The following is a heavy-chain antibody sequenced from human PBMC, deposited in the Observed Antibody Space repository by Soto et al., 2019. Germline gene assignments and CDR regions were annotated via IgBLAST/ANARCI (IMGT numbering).Heavy chain of an antibody. Sequence: PGGSLRLSCAASGFTFSNYGMHWVRQAPGKGLEWVSYISSSSSTIYYADSVKGRFTISRDNAKNSLYLQMNSLRAEDTAVYYCARDPSIVLVPAATYYYYYYGMDVWGQGTTVTVSS. CDR3: ARDPSIVLVPAATYYYYYYGMDV. D-gene: IGHD2-2*01. J-gene: IGHJ6*02. V-gene: IGHV3-48*04. CDR1: GFTFSNYG. CDR2: ISSSSSTI.